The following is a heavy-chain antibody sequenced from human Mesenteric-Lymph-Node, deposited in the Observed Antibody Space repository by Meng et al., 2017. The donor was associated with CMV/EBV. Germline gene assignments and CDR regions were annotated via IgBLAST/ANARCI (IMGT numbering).Heavy chain of an antibody. J-gene: IGHJ3*02. CDR2: ISSSDSTI. V-gene: IGHV3-11*04. D-gene: IGHD2-2*01. CDR1: GFTISSTY. CDR3: ARLRGGGCSSTTCSNAFDI. Sequence: GGSLRLSCAASGFTISSTYMNWVRQAPGKGLEWVSYISSSDSTIYYADSVKGRFTISRDNAKNSLYLQMNSLSAEDTAVYYCARLRGGGCSSTTCSNAFDIWGQGTMVTVSS.